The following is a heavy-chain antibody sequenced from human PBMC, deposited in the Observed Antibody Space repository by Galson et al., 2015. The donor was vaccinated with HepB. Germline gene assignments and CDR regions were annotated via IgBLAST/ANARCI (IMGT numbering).Heavy chain of an antibody. V-gene: IGHV3-30-3*01. Sequence: SLRLSCAASGFIFNTYSMHWVRQAPGKGLEWVAALTSAEDKEYYADSVPGRFSISRDNSKNILYLQINSLRTEDTAVYYCARDAMGRGSGSYSAFDYWGQGTLVTVSS. J-gene: IGHJ4*02. CDR3: ARDAMGRGSGSYSAFDY. D-gene: IGHD1-26*01. CDR1: GFIFNTYS. CDR2: LTSAEDKE.